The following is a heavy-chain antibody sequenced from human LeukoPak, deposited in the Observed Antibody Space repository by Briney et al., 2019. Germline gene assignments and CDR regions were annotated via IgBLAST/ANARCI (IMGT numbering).Heavy chain of an antibody. Sequence: SQTLSLTCAISGDSVSSNNGAWNWIRQSPSRGLEWLGRTYYRSKWYDDYAESMKGRITISPDTSKNQFSLHVYAVTPEDTAVYYCARDVGTSGWHTFDYWGQGTLATVSS. CDR2: TYYRSKWYD. V-gene: IGHV6-1*01. CDR3: ARDVGTSGWHTFDY. CDR1: GDSVSSNNGA. J-gene: IGHJ4*02. D-gene: IGHD6-19*01.